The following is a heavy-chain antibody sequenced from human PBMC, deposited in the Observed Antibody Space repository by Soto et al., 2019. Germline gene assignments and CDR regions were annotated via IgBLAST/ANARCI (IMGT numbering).Heavy chain of an antibody. CDR3: TTTPPGYYYDSSGYDYFDY. CDR2: IKSKTDGGTT. CDR1: GFTFSNAW. J-gene: IGHJ4*02. V-gene: IGHV3-15*01. D-gene: IGHD3-22*01. Sequence: PGGSLRLSCAASGFTFSNAWMSWVRQAPGKGLEWVGRIKSKTDGGTTDYAAPVKGRFTISRDDSKNTLYLQMSSLKTEDTAVYYCTTTPPGYYYDSSGYDYFDYWGQGTLVTVSS.